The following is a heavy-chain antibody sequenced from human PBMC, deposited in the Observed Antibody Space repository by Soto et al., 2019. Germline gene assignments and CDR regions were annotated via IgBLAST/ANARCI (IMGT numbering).Heavy chain of an antibody. CDR2: SYHDGNT. J-gene: IGHJ4*02. V-gene: IGHV4-4*02. CDR3: ARRGGSYVDFKINYFDS. CDR1: GDSISSPIW. D-gene: IGHD4-17*01. Sequence: SETLSLTCTVFGDSISSPIWWSWVRQPPEQGLEWIGESYHDGNTHYNPSLKSRVIISVDKSRNQFSLRLTSVTAADTAVYYCARRGGSYVDFKINYFDSWGQGALVTVSS.